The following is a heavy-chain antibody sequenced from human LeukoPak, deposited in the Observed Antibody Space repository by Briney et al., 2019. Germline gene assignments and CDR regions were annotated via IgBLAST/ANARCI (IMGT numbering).Heavy chain of an antibody. D-gene: IGHD4-17*01. J-gene: IGHJ4*02. Sequence: PSETLSLTCAVYGGSFSGYYWSWIRQPPGKGLEWIGEINHSGSTNYNPSLKSRVTISVDTSKNQFSLKLSSVTAADTAVYYCARADYGDYDLDYWGQGTLVTVSS. CDR3: ARADYGDYDLDY. CDR1: GGSFSGYY. CDR2: INHSGST. V-gene: IGHV4-34*01.